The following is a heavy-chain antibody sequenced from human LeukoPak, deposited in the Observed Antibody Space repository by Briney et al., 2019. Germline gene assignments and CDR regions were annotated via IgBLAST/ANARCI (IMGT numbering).Heavy chain of an antibody. Sequence: GGSPRLSCAASGFTFSGSAMHWVRQTSGKGLEWVGRIRSKANSYATAYAASVKGRFTISRDDSKNTAYLQMNSLKSEDTAVYYCARHAASGGSGVDYWGQGTLVTVSS. V-gene: IGHV3-73*01. CDR2: IRSKANSYAT. J-gene: IGHJ4*02. D-gene: IGHD3-10*01. CDR1: GFTFSGSA. CDR3: ARHAASGGSGVDY.